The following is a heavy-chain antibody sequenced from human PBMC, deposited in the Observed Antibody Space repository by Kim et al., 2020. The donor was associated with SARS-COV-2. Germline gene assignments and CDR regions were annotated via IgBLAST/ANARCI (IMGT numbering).Heavy chain of an antibody. CDR3: ARLGPAAHYYTVDC. V-gene: IGHV5-10-1*01. CDR1: GYSFTTPTYW. D-gene: IGHD3-3*01. Sequence: GESLKISCKASGYSFTTPTYWITWVRQMHGKGLEWMGRIDPSDSYANYNPSCQGHVTFSTDKSINAAYLQWSSLKASDPAMYYCARLGPAAHYYTVDCWGQGTLVTVSA. CDR2: IDPSDSYA. J-gene: IGHJ4*02.